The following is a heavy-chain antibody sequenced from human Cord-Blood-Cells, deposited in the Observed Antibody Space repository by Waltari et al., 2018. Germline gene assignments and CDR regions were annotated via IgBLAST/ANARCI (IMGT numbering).Heavy chain of an antibody. CDR2: IYHSGST. CDR1: GCSIISGGYS. CDR3: ARSPGELLPYFDY. D-gene: IGHD1-26*01. V-gene: IGHV4-30-2*01. J-gene: IGHJ4*02. Sequence: QLQLQESGSGLVKPSQNLSLTSAVPGCSIISGGYSSRWLRPPPGQGLEWIGYIYHSGSTYYNPSLKSRVTRAVDRSKNQFSLKLSSVTAADTAVYYCARSPGELLPYFDYWGQGTLVTVSS.